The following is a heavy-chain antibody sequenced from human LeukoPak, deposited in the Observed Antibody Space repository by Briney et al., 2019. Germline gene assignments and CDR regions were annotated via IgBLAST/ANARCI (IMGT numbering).Heavy chain of an antibody. CDR2: IDTSSTTK. CDR3: AGPLGSPYFHT. CDR1: GFSFSSSG. J-gene: IGHJ1*01. D-gene: IGHD3-10*01. Sequence: GGSLRLSCAASGFSFSSSGMNWVRQAPGKGLEWVSYIDTSSTTKNYADSVKGRFTISRDNAKNSLYPQMNSLRVEDTAVYYCAGPLGSPYFHTGARAPWSPSPQ. V-gene: IGHV3-48*01.